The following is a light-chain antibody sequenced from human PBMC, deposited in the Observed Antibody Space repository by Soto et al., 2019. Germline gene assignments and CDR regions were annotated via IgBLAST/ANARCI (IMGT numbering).Light chain of an antibody. CDR2: EGT. V-gene: IGLV2-23*01. J-gene: IGLJ2*01. CDR1: SSDVGSYNL. Sequence: QSALTQPASLSGSPGQSITISCTGTSSDVGSYNLVSWYQQHPGKAPKLMIYEGTKRPSGVSNCFSGSKSGNTASLTISGLQADDEADYYCCSYSRTSTLLFGGGTKLTVL. CDR3: CSYSRTSTLL.